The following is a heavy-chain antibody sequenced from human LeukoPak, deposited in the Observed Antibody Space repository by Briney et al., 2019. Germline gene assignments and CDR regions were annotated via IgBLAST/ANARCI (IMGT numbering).Heavy chain of an antibody. CDR3: ARELRTSLDY. D-gene: IGHD1-14*01. J-gene: IGHJ4*02. CDR2: IKQDGSEK. CDR1: GFTFSRYR. V-gene: IGHV3-7*01. Sequence: GGSLRLSCAASGFTFSRYRMSWVRQAPGKGLEWVANIKQDGSEKYYVDSVKGRFTISRDNAKNSLYLQMNSLRAEDTAVYYCARELRTSLDYWGQGTLVTVSS.